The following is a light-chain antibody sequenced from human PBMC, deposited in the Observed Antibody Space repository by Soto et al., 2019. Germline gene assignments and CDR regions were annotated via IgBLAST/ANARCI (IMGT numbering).Light chain of an antibody. J-gene: IGKJ1*01. CDR1: QSVSTL. CDR3: QQYNRYSPWA. V-gene: IGKV1-5*03. Sequence: DVRMTQSPSTLSASVGERVTITCRASQSVSTLLAWYQQKPGKAPKLLIYKASSLESGVPSRFSGSGSGTDFTLTISSLQPDDFGTYYCQQYNRYSPWAFGQGTKVEIK. CDR2: KAS.